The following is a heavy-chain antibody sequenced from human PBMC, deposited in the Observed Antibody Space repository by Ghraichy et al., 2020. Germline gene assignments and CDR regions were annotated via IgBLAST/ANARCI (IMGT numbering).Heavy chain of an antibody. Sequence: SLSLTCAASGFTFNDHYMSWIRQAPGKGLEWVSYISSSGGTVFYADSVRGRITVSRDNAKNSLYLQMNSLRAEDTAVYYCARAGGYCSGGSCYEYYYHGMDVWGQGTTVTVSS. CDR2: ISSSGGTV. D-gene: IGHD2-15*01. CDR3: ARAGGYCSGGSCYEYYYHGMDV. V-gene: IGHV3-11*01. CDR1: GFTFNDHY. J-gene: IGHJ6*02.